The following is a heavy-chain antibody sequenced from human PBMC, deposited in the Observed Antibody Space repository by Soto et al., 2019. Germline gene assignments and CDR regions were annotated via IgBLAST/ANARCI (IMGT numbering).Heavy chain of an antibody. CDR3: AVYCSSTSCPGG. Sequence: QVQLVESGGGVVQPGRSLRLSCAASGFTFSSYGMHWVRQAPGEGLEWVAVIWYDGSNKYYADSVKGRFTISRDNSKNTLYLQMNSLRAEDTAVYYCAVYCSSTSCPGGWGQGTLVTVSS. J-gene: IGHJ4*02. CDR2: IWYDGSNK. CDR1: GFTFSSYG. D-gene: IGHD2-2*01. V-gene: IGHV3-33*01.